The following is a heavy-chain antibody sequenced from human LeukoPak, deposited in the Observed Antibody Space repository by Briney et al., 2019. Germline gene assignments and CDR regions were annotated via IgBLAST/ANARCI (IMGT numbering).Heavy chain of an antibody. CDR2: IYPRDGST. V-gene: IGHV1-46*01. CDR1: GYTFTNNY. J-gene: IGHJ4*02. Sequence: ASVKVSCTASGYTFTNNYLHWVRQAPGQGLEWMGMIYPRDGSTSYAQNFQGRVTVTRDTSTTTVHMELSGLRSEDTAVYYCARDQEGFDYWGQGTLVTVSS. CDR3: ARDQEGFDY.